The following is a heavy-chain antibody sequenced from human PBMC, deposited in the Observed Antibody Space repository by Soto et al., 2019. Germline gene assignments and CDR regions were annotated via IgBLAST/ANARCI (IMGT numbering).Heavy chain of an antibody. D-gene: IGHD2-2*01. CDR3: AKARGISSARLITWFDP. CDR1: GYTFIGYY. CDR2: INPQTGAP. Sequence: QVHLVQSGPETRTPGASVKVSCKASGYTFIGYYIHWIRQAPGQGLEWMGYINPQTGAPTYAQKFKGPCTLAKDPALRTAYMELKTLTSNDTAVYYCAKARGISSARLITWFDPWGQGTLVSVSS. V-gene: IGHV1-2*02. J-gene: IGHJ5*02.